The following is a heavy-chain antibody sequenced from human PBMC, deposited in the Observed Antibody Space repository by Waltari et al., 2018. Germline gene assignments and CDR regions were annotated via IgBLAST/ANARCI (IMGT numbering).Heavy chain of an antibody. D-gene: IGHD1-26*01. V-gene: IGHV4-59*01. Sequence: QVQLQESGPGLVKASETLSLTCTLSGGSIDTSYWMWIRQPTGKGLGRIGHIYYSGSTNYSPSLKSRVTISVDTSKNQFSLRLRSVTAADTAVYYCARQTVGARIDPWGQGTLVTVSS. CDR1: GGSIDTSY. J-gene: IGHJ5*02. CDR2: IYYSGST. CDR3: ARQTVGARIDP.